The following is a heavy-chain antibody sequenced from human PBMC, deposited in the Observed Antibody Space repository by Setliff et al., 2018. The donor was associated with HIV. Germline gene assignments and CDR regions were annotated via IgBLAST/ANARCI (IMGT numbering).Heavy chain of an antibody. V-gene: IGHV1-69*05. CDR1: GGTFSTYP. CDR3: ARSLGHDYGDNDSPLYNWFDP. Sequence: SVKVSCKASGGTFSTYPINWVRQAPGQGLEWMGGIIPIFGTANYAQKFQGRVTITTDESTNTAYMELSSLRSEDTAVYYCARSLGHDYGDNDSPLYNWFDPWGQGTLVPSPQ. CDR2: IIPIFGTA. D-gene: IGHD4-17*01. J-gene: IGHJ5*02.